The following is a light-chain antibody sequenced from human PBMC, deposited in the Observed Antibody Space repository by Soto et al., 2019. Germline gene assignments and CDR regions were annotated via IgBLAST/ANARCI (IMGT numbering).Light chain of an antibody. CDR3: QQSYSHPRT. Sequence: DIQMTQSPSSLSASVGDRVTITCRASQSISSYLYWYQQKPGKAPKLLIYAASSLQSGVPSRFSGSGSGTDFTLTISSLQPEDFATYYCQQSYSHPRTFGQGTKVDIK. J-gene: IGKJ1*01. V-gene: IGKV1-39*01. CDR1: QSISSY. CDR2: AAS.